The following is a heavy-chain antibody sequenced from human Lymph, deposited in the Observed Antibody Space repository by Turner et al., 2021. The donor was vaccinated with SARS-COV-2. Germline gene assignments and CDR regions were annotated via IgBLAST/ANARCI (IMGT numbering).Heavy chain of an antibody. CDR1: GFPFSSYA. CDR3: ARGLSGNYYFFDY. J-gene: IGHJ4*02. D-gene: IGHD1-26*01. CDR2: ISYDGNNK. V-gene: IGHV3-30-3*01. Sequence: QVQLVESGGGVVQPGRSPKLSCAASGFPFSSYAMHWVRQAPGKGLEWVALISYDGNNKYYADSVRGRFTISRDNSKNTLYLQMNSLRAEDTAVYYCARGLSGNYYFFDYWGQGTLVTVSS.